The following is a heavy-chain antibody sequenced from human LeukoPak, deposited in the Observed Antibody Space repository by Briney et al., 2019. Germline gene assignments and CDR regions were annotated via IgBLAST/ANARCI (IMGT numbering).Heavy chain of an antibody. CDR2: IYHSGST. D-gene: IGHD2-15*01. CDR1: GGPLSSGGYY. J-gene: IGHJ4*02. V-gene: IGHV4-30-2*01. CDR3: ARLDSSDY. Sequence: SETLSLTCTVSGGPLSSGGYYWSWIRQPLGKGLEWIGYIYHSGSTYYNPSLKSRVTISVDRSKNQFSLKLSSVTAADTAVYYCARLDSSDYWGQGTLVTVSS.